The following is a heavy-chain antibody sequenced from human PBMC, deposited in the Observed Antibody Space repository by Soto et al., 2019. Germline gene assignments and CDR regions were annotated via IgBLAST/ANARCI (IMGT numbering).Heavy chain of an antibody. CDR1: GFTFSSYA. CDR3: ARDVGGGTARPDQAGYYYYGMDV. Sequence: GGSLRLSCAASGFTFSSYAMHWVRQAPGKGLEWVAVISYDGSNKYYADSVKGRFTISRDNSKNTLYLQMNSLRAEDTAVYYCARDVGGGTARPDQAGYYYYGMDVWGQGTTVTVSS. CDR2: ISYDGSNK. D-gene: IGHD6-6*01. V-gene: IGHV3-30-3*01. J-gene: IGHJ6*02.